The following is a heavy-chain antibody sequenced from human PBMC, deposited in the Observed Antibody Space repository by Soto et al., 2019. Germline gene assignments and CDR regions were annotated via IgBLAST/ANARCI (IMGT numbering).Heavy chain of an antibody. V-gene: IGHV4-39*01. J-gene: IGHJ4*02. CDR2: IYYSGDT. CDR1: GGSIRGSNYY. D-gene: IGHD6-13*01. CDR3: ASLQVPGNFDY. Sequence: SETLSLTCTVSGGSIRGSNYYWAWVRQPPGKGLEWIANIYYSGDTYFHPSLRSRLTVSVDTSKNQFPLKLSSLTAADTAMYYCASLQVPGNFDYWGQGTLVTVSS.